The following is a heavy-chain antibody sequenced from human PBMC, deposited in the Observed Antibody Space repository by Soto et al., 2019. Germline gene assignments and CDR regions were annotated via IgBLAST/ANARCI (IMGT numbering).Heavy chain of an antibody. CDR2: IKSKTDGGTT. J-gene: IGHJ4*02. CDR3: TTDSYSSSLPYDY. D-gene: IGHD6-6*01. V-gene: IGHV3-15*01. CDR1: GFTFSNAW. Sequence: PGGSLRLSCAASGFTFSNAWMSWVRQAPGKGLEWVGRIKSKTDGGTTDYAAPVKGRFTISRDDSKNTLYLQMNSLKTEDTAVYYCTTDSYSSSLPYDYWGQGTLVTVSS.